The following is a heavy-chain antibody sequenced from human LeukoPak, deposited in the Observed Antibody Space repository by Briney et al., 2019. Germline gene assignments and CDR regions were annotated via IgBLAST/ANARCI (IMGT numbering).Heavy chain of an antibody. CDR1: GFTFSSYA. CDR3: ARDLFTYSSSSLGW. CDR2: ISYDGSNK. Sequence: PGGSLRLSCAASGFTFSSYAMSWVRQAPGKGLEWVAVISYDGSNKYYADSVKGRFTISRDNSKNTLYLQMNSLRAEDTAVYYCARDLFTYSSSSLGWWGQGTLVTVSS. D-gene: IGHD6-6*01. V-gene: IGHV3-30-3*01. J-gene: IGHJ4*02.